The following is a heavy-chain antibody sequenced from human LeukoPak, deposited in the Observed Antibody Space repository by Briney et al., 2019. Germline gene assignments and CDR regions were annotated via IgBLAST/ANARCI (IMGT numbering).Heavy chain of an antibody. D-gene: IGHD4-11*01. CDR1: GFTFSSYA. CDR3: AKDPRAYTVTYPYYFDY. CDR2: ISGSGGST. V-gene: IGHV3-23*01. J-gene: IGHJ4*02. Sequence: PGGSLRLSCAASGFTFSSYAMSWVRQAPGKGLEWVSAISGSGGSTYYADSVKGRFTISRDNSKNTLYLQMNSLRAEDTAVYYCAKDPRAYTVTYPYYFDYWGQGTLVTVSS.